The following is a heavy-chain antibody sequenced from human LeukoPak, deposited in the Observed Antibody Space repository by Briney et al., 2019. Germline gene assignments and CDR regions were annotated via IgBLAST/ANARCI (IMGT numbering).Heavy chain of an antibody. CDR2: IYYSGST. J-gene: IGHJ4*02. V-gene: IGHV4-59*01. Sequence: SETLSLTCTVSGGSISSYYWSWIRQPPGKGLEWIGYIYYSGSTNYNPSLKSRVTISVDTSKNQFSLKLSSVTAADTAVYYCANSIAAAGPFDYWGQGTLVTVSS. CDR3: ANSIAAAGPFDY. CDR1: GGSISSYY. D-gene: IGHD6-13*01.